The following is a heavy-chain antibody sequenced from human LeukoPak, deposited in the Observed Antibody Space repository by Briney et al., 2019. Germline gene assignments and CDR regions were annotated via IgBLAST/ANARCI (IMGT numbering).Heavy chain of an antibody. CDR2: IWYDGSNK. CDR3: AKGSGINHYHWIDP. CDR1: GVAFDSHG. D-gene: IGHD1-14*01. Sequence: PGGSLRLSCAASGVAFDSHGMHWVRQAPGKGLEWVAVIWYDGSNKDYADSVKGRFTISRDNSKNTLYLQMDSLRAEDTALYYCAKGSGINHYHWIDPWGQGTLVTVSS. J-gene: IGHJ5*02. V-gene: IGHV3-33*06.